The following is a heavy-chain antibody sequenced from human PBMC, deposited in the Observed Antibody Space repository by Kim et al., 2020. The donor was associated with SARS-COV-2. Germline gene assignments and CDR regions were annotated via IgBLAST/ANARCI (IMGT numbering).Heavy chain of an antibody. V-gene: IGHV3-74*01. CDR3: ARASSTSCFY. CDR2: SA. J-gene: IGHJ4*01. D-gene: IGHD2-2*01. Sequence: SANYEDSVKGRFNISRDNAKNTLFLQMNNLTAEDTAVYYCARASSTSCFYWGQGTLVTVSS.